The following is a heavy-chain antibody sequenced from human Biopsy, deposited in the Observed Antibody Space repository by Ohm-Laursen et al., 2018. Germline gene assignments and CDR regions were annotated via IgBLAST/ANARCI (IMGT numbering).Heavy chain of an antibody. J-gene: IGHJ5*02. CDR1: GDSIIIYY. Sequence: SGTLSLTCSVSGDSIIIYYWRWIRQPPGKGLEWIGHFYNSGSTNYNPSLKSRVTISKDTSKNQFSLQVNSVTAADTAVYYCARTPRDSFWSGSYKRGLWFDPWGQGTLVIVSS. V-gene: IGHV4-59*01. CDR3: ARTPRDSFWSGSYKRGLWFDP. D-gene: IGHD3-3*01. CDR2: FYNSGST.